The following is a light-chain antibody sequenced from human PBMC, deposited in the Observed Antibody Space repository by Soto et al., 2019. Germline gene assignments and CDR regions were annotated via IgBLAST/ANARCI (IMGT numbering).Light chain of an antibody. Sequence: DVQMTQSPSTLSASVGDRVTITCRASERIGSWLAWYQLKPGTVPKLLIYKASTLTKGVTSTFSGSGSGTEFNLTINRLQPDDFAAYYCQQYSSSPRTFDQGTK. J-gene: IGKJ1*01. V-gene: IGKV1-5*03. CDR3: QQYSSSPRT. CDR1: ERIGSW. CDR2: KAS.